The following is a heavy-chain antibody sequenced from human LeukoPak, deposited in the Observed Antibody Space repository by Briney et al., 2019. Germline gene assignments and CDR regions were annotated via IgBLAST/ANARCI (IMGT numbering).Heavy chain of an antibody. CDR3: ARAPSSSWYEGYFDL. V-gene: IGHV3-30-3*01. CDR2: ISYDGSNK. D-gene: IGHD6-13*01. J-gene: IGHJ2*01. CDR1: GFTFSSYA. Sequence: GGSLRLSCAASGFTFSSYAMHWVRQAPGKGLEWMAVISYDGSNKYYADSVKGRFTISRDNSKNTLYLQMNSLRAEDTAVYYCARAPSSSWYEGYFDLWGRGTLVTVSS.